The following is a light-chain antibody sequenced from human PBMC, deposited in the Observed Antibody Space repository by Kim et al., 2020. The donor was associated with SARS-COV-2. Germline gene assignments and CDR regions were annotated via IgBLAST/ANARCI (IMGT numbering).Light chain of an antibody. Sequence: GLTQPPSASGTPGQRVTISCSGSSSNIGSNYVYWYQQLPGTAPKLLIYRNNQRPSGVPDRFSGSKSGTSASLAISGLRSEDEADYYCAAWDDSLSGVVFGGGTQLTVL. J-gene: IGLJ2*01. CDR2: RNN. CDR1: SSNIGSNY. CDR3: AAWDDSLSGVV. V-gene: IGLV1-47*01.